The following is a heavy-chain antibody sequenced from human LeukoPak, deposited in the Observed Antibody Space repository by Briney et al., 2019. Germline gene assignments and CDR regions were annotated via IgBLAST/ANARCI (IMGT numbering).Heavy chain of an antibody. CDR3: TTEYEAGSRLWFAP. CDR1: GFTFNYAW. Sequence: PGGPLRLSCAASGFTFNYAWMSWVRQAPGKGLEWIGRIKSKSDGGTADYAAFVKGSFTISRDDSKNTLNLQMNSLKAEDTAIYYCTTEYEAGSRLWFAPWGQGTMLGVCS. V-gene: IGHV3-15*01. J-gene: IGHJ5*02. D-gene: IGHD3-10*01. CDR2: IKSKSDGGTA.